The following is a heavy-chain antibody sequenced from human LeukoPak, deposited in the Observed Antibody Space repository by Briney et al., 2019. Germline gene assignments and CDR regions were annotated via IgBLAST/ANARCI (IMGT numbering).Heavy chain of an antibody. Sequence: GESLKISCKGSGYKFTNYWIAWVRQMPGQGLEWLGIIYPGDSDTRYSPSFQGQVTISADKSISTAYLQWSSLKASDTAMYYCARQIGGGEDWFDPWGQGTLVTVSS. CDR3: ARQIGGGEDWFDP. CDR2: IYPGDSDT. CDR1: GYKFTNYW. D-gene: IGHD3-10*01. J-gene: IGHJ5*02. V-gene: IGHV5-51*01.